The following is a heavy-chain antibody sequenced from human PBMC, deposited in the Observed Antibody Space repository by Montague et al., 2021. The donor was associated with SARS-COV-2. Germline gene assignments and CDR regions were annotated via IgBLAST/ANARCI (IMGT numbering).Heavy chain of an antibody. CDR3: ARGAALLWFGDLSLHYYFDY. Sequence: SLRLSCAASGFTFSSYWMHWVRQAPGKGLVWVSRIISDGSSTTYADSVKGRFTISRDNDKNTLDLQMNSLRAEDTAVYYCARGAALLWFGDLSLHYYFDYWDQGNLVTVSS. CDR1: GFTFSSYW. CDR2: IISDGSST. D-gene: IGHD3-10*01. V-gene: IGHV3-74*01. J-gene: IGHJ4*02.